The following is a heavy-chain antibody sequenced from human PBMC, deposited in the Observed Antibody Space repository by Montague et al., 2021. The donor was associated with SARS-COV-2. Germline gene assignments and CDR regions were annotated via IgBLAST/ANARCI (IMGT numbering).Heavy chain of an antibody. CDR3: ARESGSFHDGGYFDY. J-gene: IGHJ4*02. CDR2: ISNDGSNK. CDR1: GFYFSYA. V-gene: IGHV3-30*04. D-gene: IGHD1-26*01. Sequence: SLRLSCAASGFYFSYAMHWVRQAPGKGLEWVALISNDGSNKHYADSVTGRFTISRDNSRSTLYLQVNSLRAEDTAVYYCARESGSFHDGGYFDYWGRGSLVTVSS.